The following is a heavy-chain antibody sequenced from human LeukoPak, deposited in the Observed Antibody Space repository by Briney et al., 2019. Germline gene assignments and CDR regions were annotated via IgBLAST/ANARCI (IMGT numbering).Heavy chain of an antibody. D-gene: IGHD3-3*01. CDR3: ARGRNDFWSGYSYYMDV. J-gene: IGHJ6*03. CDR2: MNPNSGNT. Sequence: GASVKVSCKASVYTFPSYDINWVRQATGQGLEWRGWMNPNSGNTGYAQKFQDRVTMTRTPSISTAYMELSSLRSEDTAVYYCARGRNDFWSGYSYYMDVWGKGTTVTVSS. CDR1: VYTFPSYD. V-gene: IGHV1-8*01.